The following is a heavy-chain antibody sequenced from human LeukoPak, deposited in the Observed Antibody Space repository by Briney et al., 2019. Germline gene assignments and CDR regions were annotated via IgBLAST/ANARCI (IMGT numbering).Heavy chain of an antibody. CDR2: IYHSGKS. CDR3: ARGPGRWLPEIYYFDY. V-gene: IGHV4-38-2*02. J-gene: IGHJ4*02. D-gene: IGHD5-24*01. Sequence: NTSETLSLTCSVSGYSISSGYYWDWIRQPPGKGLEWIASIYHSGKSYYNPSLESRVTISVDTSKNQISLKLRSVTAADTAVYYCARGPGRWLPEIYYFDYWGQGTLVTVSS. CDR1: GYSISSGYY.